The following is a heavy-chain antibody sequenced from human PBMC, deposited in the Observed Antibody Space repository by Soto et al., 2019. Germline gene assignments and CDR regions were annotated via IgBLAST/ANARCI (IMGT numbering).Heavy chain of an antibody. CDR1: GFTVSSYA. CDR3: AKDETRITIFGVAFDY. D-gene: IGHD3-3*01. Sequence: GGSLRLSCAASGFTVSSYAMSWVRQAPGKGLEWVSAISGSGGSTYYADSVKGRFTISRDNSKNTLYLQMNSLRAEDTAVYYCAKDETRITIFGVAFDYWGQGSLVTVSS. CDR2: ISGSGGST. V-gene: IGHV3-23*01. J-gene: IGHJ4*02.